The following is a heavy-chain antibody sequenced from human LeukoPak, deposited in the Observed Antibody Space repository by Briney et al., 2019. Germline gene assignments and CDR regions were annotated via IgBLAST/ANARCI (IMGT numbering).Heavy chain of an antibody. D-gene: IGHD6-13*01. CDR2: IYYTGST. Sequence: PSQTLSLTCTVSGASISSGDHYWSWIRQPPGKGLQWIGYIYYTGSTYYSPSLKRRVTMLVDSSKNQLSLRLSSVTAADTAVYFCARDLMAPGGTYLDYWGHGTLVTVSS. CDR1: GASISSGDHY. V-gene: IGHV4-30-4*01. CDR3: ARDLMAPGGTYLDY. J-gene: IGHJ4*01.